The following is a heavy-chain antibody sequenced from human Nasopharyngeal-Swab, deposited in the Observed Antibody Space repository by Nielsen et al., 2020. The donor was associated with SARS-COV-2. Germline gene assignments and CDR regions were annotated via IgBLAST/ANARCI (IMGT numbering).Heavy chain of an antibody. D-gene: IGHD5-12*01. CDR2: ITSGNSV. CDR3: ARERGGGYGDY. V-gene: IGHV3-48*04. J-gene: IGHJ4*02. Sequence: GESLKISCATSVFTFSPYTMTWVRQAPGKGLQWISYITSGNSVQYADSVRGRFTISRDNAKNSLYLQMNSLTAKDTAVYYCARERGGGYGDYWGQGTLVTVSS. CDR1: VFTFSPYT.